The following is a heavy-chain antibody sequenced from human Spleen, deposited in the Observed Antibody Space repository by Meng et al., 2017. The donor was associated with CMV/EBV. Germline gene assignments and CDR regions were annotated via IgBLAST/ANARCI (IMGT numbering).Heavy chain of an antibody. CDR3: ATDVEPGTIGLLF. CDR1: GFPFSSYS. Sequence: GGSLRLSCAASGFPFSSYSMNWVRQAPGKGLEWVSYISGSSSTIYYADSVKGRFTISRDNAKNSLSLQMNSLRAEDTAVYYCATDVEPGTIGLLFWGQGTLVTVSS. D-gene: IGHD2-2*02. V-gene: IGHV3-48*04. J-gene: IGHJ4*02. CDR2: ISGSSSTI.